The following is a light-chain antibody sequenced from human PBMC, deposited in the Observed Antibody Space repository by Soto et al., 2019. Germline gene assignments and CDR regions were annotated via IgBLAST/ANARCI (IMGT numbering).Light chain of an antibody. J-gene: IGLJ3*02. CDR2: SNA. Sequence: QSVLTQPPSASGTPGQRVTISCSGSSSNIGTNFVYWYQQLPGTAPKLLIFSNAQRPSGVPDRFSGSRSVTSASLAISGLRSEDEADYYCAAWDDSLSGWVFGGGTKLTVL. CDR3: AAWDDSLSGWV. V-gene: IGLV1-47*02. CDR1: SSNIGTNF.